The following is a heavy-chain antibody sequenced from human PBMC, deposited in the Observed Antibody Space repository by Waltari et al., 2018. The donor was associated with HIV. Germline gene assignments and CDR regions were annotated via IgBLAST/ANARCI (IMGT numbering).Heavy chain of an antibody. CDR3: VTLYNESPLYSNF. CDR2: FDPKNGKP. CDR1: GYPLSALS. D-gene: IGHD2-15*01. J-gene: IGHJ1*01. Sequence: HLIQSTSALKSPGASVTLSCPVSGYPLSALSMQWVRQGRGQRLEWMGGFDPKNGKPVYSQRFWGRVSLAEDTSQDTAFLELNRLTSDDTAVYYCVTLYNESPLYSNFWGQGTLVTV. V-gene: IGHV1-24*01.